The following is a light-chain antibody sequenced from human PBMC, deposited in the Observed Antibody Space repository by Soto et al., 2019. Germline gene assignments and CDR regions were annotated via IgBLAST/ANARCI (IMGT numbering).Light chain of an antibody. CDR3: MQPLKSRT. Sequence: DIVMTQSPLSLPVTPGEPASISCRSSQSLLHSNGYNYLDWYLQKPGQSPQLLIYLGSNRASGVPDRFSGSGSGTDFTPKISRVEAEDVGVYYCMQPLKSRTLGQGTKVDIK. V-gene: IGKV2-28*01. CDR2: LGS. J-gene: IGKJ1*01. CDR1: QSLLHSNGYNY.